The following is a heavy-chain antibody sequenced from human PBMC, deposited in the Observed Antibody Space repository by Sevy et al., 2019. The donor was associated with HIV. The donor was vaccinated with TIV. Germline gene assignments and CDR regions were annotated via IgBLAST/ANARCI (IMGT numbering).Heavy chain of an antibody. CDR3: ARETDNSARWLDP. D-gene: IGHD4-4*01. J-gene: IGHJ5*02. V-gene: IGHV3-30*02. CDR2: IWHDGSNK. CDR1: GFTFNFHG. Sequence: GGSLRLSCAASGFTFNFHGMHWVRQAPGKGLEWVAFIWHDGSNKYMADSVKGRFTISRDNSKNTLFLQMNSLTVEDTAVYYCARETDNSARWLDPWGQGTMVTVSS.